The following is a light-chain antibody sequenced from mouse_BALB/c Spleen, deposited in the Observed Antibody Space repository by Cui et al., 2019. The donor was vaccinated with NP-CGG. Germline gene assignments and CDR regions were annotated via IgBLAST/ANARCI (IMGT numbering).Light chain of an antibody. J-gene: IGLJ1*01. CDR1: TGAVTTSNY. CDR2: GTN. V-gene: IGLV1*01. CDR3: ALWYSNHWV. Sequence: QAVLTKESAPTTSPGETVTLTCRSSTGAVTTSNYANWVQEKPDHFFTGLIGGTNNRAPGVPARFSGSLIGDKAALTITGAQTEDEAIYFCALWYSNHWVFGGGTKTDCP.